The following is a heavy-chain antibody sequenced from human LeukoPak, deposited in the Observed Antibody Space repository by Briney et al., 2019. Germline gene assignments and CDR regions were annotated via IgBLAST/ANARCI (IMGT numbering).Heavy chain of an antibody. D-gene: IGHD4-23*01. CDR1: GGSIGRYW. Sequence: SETLSLTCSVSGGSIGRYWWSWIRQPPGRGLEWIGYIYYTGSTSCNPSLKSRVTISLDMSKNRLSLKLSSVTAADTAVYYFATHPAVITGFDIWGQGTMVTVSS. CDR3: ATHPAVITGFDI. J-gene: IGHJ3*02. CDR2: IYYTGST. V-gene: IGHV4-59*01.